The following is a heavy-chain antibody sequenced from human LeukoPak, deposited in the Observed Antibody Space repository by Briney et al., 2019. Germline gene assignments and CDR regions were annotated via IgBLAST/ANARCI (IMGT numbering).Heavy chain of an antibody. Sequence: PGGSLRLSCAASGFTFTSHWMSWVRQAPGKGLEWVSFIYSGTTHYSDSVKGRFTISRDNSKNTLYLQMNSLRAEDTAVYYCARRAGAYSHPYDYWGQGTLVTVSS. CDR2: IYSGTT. J-gene: IGHJ4*02. D-gene: IGHD4/OR15-4a*01. CDR1: GFTFTSHW. CDR3: ARRAGAYSHPYDY. V-gene: IGHV3-53*01.